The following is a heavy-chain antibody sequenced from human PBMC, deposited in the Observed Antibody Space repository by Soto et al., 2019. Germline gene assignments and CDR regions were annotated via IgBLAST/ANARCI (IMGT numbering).Heavy chain of an antibody. D-gene: IGHD3-10*01. Sequence: PSETLSLTCPVFCGYVSDKAYYWSWIRQPAGKGLEWIGRVYSSGTTDYNPSLNSRATLSVETSKNQFSLKLSSVTAADTAVYYCARDIGSYAYGEGYWGQGIQVTVSS. J-gene: IGHJ4*02. CDR2: VYSSGTT. CDR1: CGYVSDKAYY. CDR3: ARDIGSYAYGEGY. V-gene: IGHV4-61*02.